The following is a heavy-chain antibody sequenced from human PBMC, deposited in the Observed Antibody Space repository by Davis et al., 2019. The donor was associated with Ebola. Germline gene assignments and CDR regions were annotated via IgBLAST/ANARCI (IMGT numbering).Heavy chain of an antibody. CDR2: IYSGGST. D-gene: IGHD4-17*01. J-gene: IGHJ5*02. Sequence: GGSLRLSCAASGFTVSSNFISWVRQAPGKGLEWVSVIYSGGSTYYADSVKGRFTISRDNSKNTLYLKMNSLRAEDTAVYYCARTMTTVTTGWFDPWGQGTLVTVSS. CDR3: ARTMTTVTTGWFDP. CDR1: GFTVSSNF. V-gene: IGHV3-53*01.